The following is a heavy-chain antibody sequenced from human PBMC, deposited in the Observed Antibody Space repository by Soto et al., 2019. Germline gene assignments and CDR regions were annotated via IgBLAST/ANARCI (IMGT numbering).Heavy chain of an antibody. CDR1: GFPFSSYG. J-gene: IGHJ4*02. Sequence: GGSLRLSCAASGFPFSSYGMHWVRQAPGKGLEWVAVISYDGSNEYYADSVKGRFTISRDNSKNTLYLQMNSLRAEDTAVYYCANIPRPPNNWGQGTLVTVSS. CDR2: ISYDGSNE. V-gene: IGHV3-30*18. CDR3: ANIPRPPNN.